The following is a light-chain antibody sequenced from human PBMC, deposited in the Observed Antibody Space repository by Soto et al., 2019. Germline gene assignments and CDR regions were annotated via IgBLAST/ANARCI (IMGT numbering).Light chain of an antibody. CDR1: SSDVGGYNS. J-gene: IGLJ2*01. CDR3: SSYADTGSHNLV. CDR2: EVN. V-gene: IGLV2-8*01. Sequence: QPVLTQPPSASGSPGQSVTISCTGTSSDVGGYNSVSWYQQHPGKAPKLMIHEVNKRPSGVPDRFSGSKSGNTASLTVSGLQAEDEAEYYCSSYADTGSHNLVFGGGTKVTVL.